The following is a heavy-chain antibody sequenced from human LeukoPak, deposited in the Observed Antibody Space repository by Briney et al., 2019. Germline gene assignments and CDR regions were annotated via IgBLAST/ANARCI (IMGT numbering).Heavy chain of an antibody. CDR2: IYHSGST. Sequence: SETLSLTCTVSGGSISSYYWGWIRQPPGKGLEWIGSIYHSGSTYYNPSLKSRVTISVDTSKNQFSLKLSSVTAADTAVYYCARHARDCSSTSCYMIDYWGQGTLVTVSS. CDR3: ARHARDCSSTSCYMIDY. D-gene: IGHD2-2*02. V-gene: IGHV4-38-2*02. CDR1: GGSISSYY. J-gene: IGHJ4*02.